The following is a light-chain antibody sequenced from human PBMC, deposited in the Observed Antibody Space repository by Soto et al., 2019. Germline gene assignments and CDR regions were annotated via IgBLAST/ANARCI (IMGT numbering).Light chain of an antibody. Sequence: QSVLIQPPSASGTPGQRVTISCSGSTANIEANYVYWYQQLPGTAPKLLIYRNKERPSGVPDRFSGSKSGTSASLAVSGRRSEDEADYFCTSWDDSLSAWLFGGGTKLTVL. CDR3: TSWDDSLSAWL. V-gene: IGLV1-47*01. CDR1: TANIEANY. J-gene: IGLJ3*02. CDR2: RNK.